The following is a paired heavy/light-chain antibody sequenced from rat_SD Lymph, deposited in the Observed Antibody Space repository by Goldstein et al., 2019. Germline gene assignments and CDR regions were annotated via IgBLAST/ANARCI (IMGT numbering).Light chain of an antibody. CDR1: QSLLHSNGNTY. V-gene: IGKV2S25*01. CDR2: LVS. CDR3: VQSTHAPNT. J-gene: IGKJ2-1*01. Sequence: DVVLTQTPPTLSATIGQSVSISCRSSQSLLHSNGNTYLNWLLQRPGQPPQLLIYLVSRLESGVPNRFSGSGSGTDFTLKISGVEAEDLGVYYCVQSTHAPNTFGAGTKLELK.
Heavy chain of an antibody. Sequence: QVQLKESGPGLVQPSQTLSLTCTVSGFSLTSNSVHWVRQPPGKGLEWVGAIWSGGSTDYNSALKSRLSISRDTSKSQVFLKMNSLQTEDTAIYFCTRGDYWGQGVMVTVSS. CDR2: IWSGGST. J-gene: IGHJ2*01. CDR3: TRGDY. V-gene: IGHV2-1*01. CDR1: GFSLTSNS.